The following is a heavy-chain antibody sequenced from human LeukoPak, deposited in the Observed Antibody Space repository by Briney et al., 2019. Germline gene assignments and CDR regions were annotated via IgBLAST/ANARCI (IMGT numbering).Heavy chain of an antibody. Sequence: SETLSLTCTVSGYSISSGYYWGWIRQPPGKGLEWIGSIYHSGSTYYNPSLKSRVTISVDTSKNQFSLKLSSVTAADTAVYYCARAEDSSSPNWFDPWGQGTLVTVSS. CDR2: IYHSGST. J-gene: IGHJ5*02. CDR1: GYSISSGYY. D-gene: IGHD6-6*01. V-gene: IGHV4-38-2*02. CDR3: ARAEDSSSPNWFDP.